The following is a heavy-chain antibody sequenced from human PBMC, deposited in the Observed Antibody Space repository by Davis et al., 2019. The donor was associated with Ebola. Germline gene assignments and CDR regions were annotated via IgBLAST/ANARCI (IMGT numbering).Heavy chain of an antibody. D-gene: IGHD4-17*01. Sequence: GESLKISCAASGFIFSSYAMGWVRQAPGKGLEWVSSISVRSITYHADSVKGRFTISRDNSKNTLYLQMNSLRAGDTAVYYCAKVHPPTTVTTGWFDPWGQGTLVTVSS. CDR2: ISVRSIT. J-gene: IGHJ5*02. V-gene: IGHV3-23*01. CDR3: AKVHPPTTVTTGWFDP. CDR1: GFIFSSYA.